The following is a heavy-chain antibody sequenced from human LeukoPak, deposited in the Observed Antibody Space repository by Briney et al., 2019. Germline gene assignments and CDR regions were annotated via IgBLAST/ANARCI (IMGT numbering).Heavy chain of an antibody. J-gene: IGHJ6*02. Sequence: SVKVSCKASGGTFSSYAISWVRQAPGQGLEWMGGIIPIFGTANYAQKFQGRVTITADESTSTAYMELSSLRSEDTAVCYCARGSCSSTSCLYYYYGMDVWGQGTTVTVSS. CDR2: IIPIFGTA. D-gene: IGHD2-2*01. CDR1: GGTFSSYA. CDR3: ARGSCSSTSCLYYYYGMDV. V-gene: IGHV1-69*13.